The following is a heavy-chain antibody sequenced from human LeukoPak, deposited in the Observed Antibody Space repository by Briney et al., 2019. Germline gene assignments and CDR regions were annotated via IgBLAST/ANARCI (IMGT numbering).Heavy chain of an antibody. J-gene: IGHJ4*02. CDR3: ARGNYDSSGYYYSAFDY. Sequence: GGSLRLSCAASGFTFSSYSMNWVRQAPGKGLEWVSSSSSSSSYIYYADSVKGRFTISRDNSKNTLYLQMNSLRAEDTAVYYCARGNYDSSGYYYSAFDYWGQGTLVTVSS. V-gene: IGHV3-21*01. D-gene: IGHD3-22*01. CDR1: GFTFSSYS. CDR2: SSSSSSYI.